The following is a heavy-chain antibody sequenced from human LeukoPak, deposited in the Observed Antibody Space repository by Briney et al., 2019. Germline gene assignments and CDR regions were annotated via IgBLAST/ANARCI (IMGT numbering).Heavy chain of an antibody. CDR1: VFTFSNYG. D-gene: IGHD2-2*01. J-gene: IGHJ4*02. V-gene: IGHV3-30*18. CDR2: ISYDGSNK. Sequence: GGSLRLSCAASVFTFSNYGMHWVRQAPGKGLEWVAVISYDGSNKYYADSVKGRFAISRDNSKNTLYLQMNSLRAEDTAVYYCAKAYGYCTTTSCSHEEVDYWGQGTLVTVSS. CDR3: AKAYGYCTTTSCSHEEVDY.